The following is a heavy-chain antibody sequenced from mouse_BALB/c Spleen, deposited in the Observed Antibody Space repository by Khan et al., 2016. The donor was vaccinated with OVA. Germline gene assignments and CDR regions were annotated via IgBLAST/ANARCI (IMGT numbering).Heavy chain of an antibody. V-gene: IGHV3-2*02. J-gene: IGHJ3*01. CDR1: GYSITSEYT. Sequence: VQLQQPGPGLVKPSQSLSLTCTVTGYSITSEYTWNWIRQFPGNTLEWMGFISYSGNTRYNPSLKSRISITRDTSKNQFFLQLNSVTSDDTATYICARKDYYDYDPFPYWGQGTLVTVSA. CDR2: ISYSGNT. CDR3: ARKDYYDYDPFPY. D-gene: IGHD2-4*01.